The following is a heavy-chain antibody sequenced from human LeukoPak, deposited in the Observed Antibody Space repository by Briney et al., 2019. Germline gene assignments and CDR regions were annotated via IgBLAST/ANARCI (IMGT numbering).Heavy chain of an antibody. D-gene: IGHD5-12*01. CDR2: MSYDGSNK. V-gene: IGHV3-30*18. CDR1: GFTFSSYG. J-gene: IGHJ4*02. CDR3: AKDGVATIMGGYFDY. Sequence: GGSLRLSCAASGFTFSSYGMHWVRQAPGKGLEWVAVMSYDGSNKYYADSVKGRFTISRDNSKNTLYLQMNSLRAEDTAVYYCAKDGVATIMGGYFDYWGQGTLVTVSS.